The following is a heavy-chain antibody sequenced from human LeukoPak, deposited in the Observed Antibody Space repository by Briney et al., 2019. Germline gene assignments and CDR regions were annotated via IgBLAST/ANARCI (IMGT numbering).Heavy chain of an antibody. CDR1: GFTFSTYV. J-gene: IGHJ6*03. V-gene: IGHV3-23*01. CDR3: AKAGYYYYMDV. Sequence: GGSLRLSCAASGFTFSTYVMTWVRQAPGKGLEWVSAISGSGDITYYADSVKGRFTISRDNSKNTLYLQMNSLRADDTAVYYCAKAGYYYYMDVWGKGTTVTVSS. CDR2: ISGSGDIT.